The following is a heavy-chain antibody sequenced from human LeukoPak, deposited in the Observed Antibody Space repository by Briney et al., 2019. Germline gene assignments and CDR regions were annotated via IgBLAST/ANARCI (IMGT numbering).Heavy chain of an antibody. V-gene: IGHV1-8*01. D-gene: IGHD2-2*01. CDR1: GYTFTSYD. CDR3: ARAARGYCSSTSCERWFDP. CDR2: MNPNSGNT. Sequence: ASVKVSCKASGYTFTSYDINWVRQATGQGLEWMGWMNPNSGNTGYAQKFQGRVTMTRNTSISTAYMELSSLRSEDTAVYYCARAARGYCSSTSCERWFDPWGQGTLVTVSS. J-gene: IGHJ5*02.